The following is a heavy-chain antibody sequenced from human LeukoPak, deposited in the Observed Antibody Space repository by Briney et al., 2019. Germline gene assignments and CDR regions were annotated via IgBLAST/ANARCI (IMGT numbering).Heavy chain of an antibody. J-gene: IGHJ4*01. V-gene: IGHV3-7*01. CDR2: IRQDGGEK. Sequence: GGSLRLSWAVSGFTFSDYWMNWVRQAPRKGLEWVASIRQDGGEKSYVDSVKGRFTISRANTKNSLYLQMSSLRAEDTAVYYCARDGTAPGLYFDLWGQGTLVTVSS. CDR1: GFTFSDYW. D-gene: IGHD6-13*01. CDR3: ARDGTAPGLYFDL.